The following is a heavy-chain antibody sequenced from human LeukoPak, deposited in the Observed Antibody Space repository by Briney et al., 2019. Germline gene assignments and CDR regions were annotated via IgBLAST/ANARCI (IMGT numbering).Heavy chain of an antibody. J-gene: IGHJ5*02. CDR2: IYPGGSDT. Sequence: GESLKISCKGSGYSFTSYWIGWVRQMPGKGLEWMGIIYPGGSDTRYSPSFQGQVTISADKSISTAYLQWSSLKASDTAMYYCARLITMVRGVITPNQDNWFDPWGQGTLVTVSS. CDR3: ARLITMVRGVITPNQDNWFDP. V-gene: IGHV5-51*01. D-gene: IGHD3-10*01. CDR1: GYSFTSYW.